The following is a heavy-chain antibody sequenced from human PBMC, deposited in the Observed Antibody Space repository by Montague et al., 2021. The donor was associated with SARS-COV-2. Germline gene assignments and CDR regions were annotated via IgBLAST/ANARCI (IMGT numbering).Heavy chain of an antibody. D-gene: IGHD1-26*01. J-gene: IGHJ3*01. CDR2: IGRRGSTI. CDR1: GFIFNAYE. CDR3: ARESPIVGATGAFDL. V-gene: IGHV3-48*03. Sequence: SLRLSCAASGFIFNAYEMNWVRQAPGKGLEWVSYIGRRGSTIYYADSVKGRFTISRDNAKKSLYLQMNSLRVEDTAVYYCARESPIVGATGAFDLWGQGTMAIVSS.